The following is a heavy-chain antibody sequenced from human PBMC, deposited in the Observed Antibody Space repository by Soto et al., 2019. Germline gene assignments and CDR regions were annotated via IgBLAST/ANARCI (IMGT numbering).Heavy chain of an antibody. Sequence: SQTLSLTCVISGDSVSSNSAAWNWIRQSPSRGLEWLGRTYYRSKWYNDYAVSVKSRITINPDTSKNQFSLQLNSVTPEDTAVYYCARDLTGYSSGWYYFDYWGQGTLVTVSS. D-gene: IGHD6-19*01. CDR3: ARDLTGYSSGWYYFDY. CDR1: GDSVSSNSAA. V-gene: IGHV6-1*01. CDR2: TYYRSKWYN. J-gene: IGHJ4*02.